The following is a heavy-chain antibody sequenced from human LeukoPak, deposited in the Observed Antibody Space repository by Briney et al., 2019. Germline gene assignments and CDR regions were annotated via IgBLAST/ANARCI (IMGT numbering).Heavy chain of an antibody. Sequence: GGSLRLSCSASGFTFSSYAMHWVRQAPGKGLEYVSAISSNGGSTYYADSVKGRFTISRDNFKNTLYLQMSSLRAEDTAVYYCVKDGGRTPRGPLDIWGQGTMVTVSS. CDR3: VKDGGRTPRGPLDI. J-gene: IGHJ3*02. CDR1: GFTFSSYA. D-gene: IGHD3-16*01. V-gene: IGHV3-64D*06. CDR2: ISSNGGST.